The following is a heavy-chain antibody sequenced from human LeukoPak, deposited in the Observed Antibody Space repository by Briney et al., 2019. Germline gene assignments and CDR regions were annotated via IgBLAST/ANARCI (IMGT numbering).Heavy chain of an antibody. D-gene: IGHD3-3*01. J-gene: IGHJ3*02. CDR1: GGSFSGYY. CDR3: ARAANVLRFLEWSKEAFDI. V-gene: IGHV4-34*01. CDR2: INHSGGT. Sequence: SETLSLTCAVYGGSFSGYYWSWIRQPPGKGLEWIGEINHSGGTNYNPSLKSRVTISVDTSKNQFSLKLSSVTAADTAVYYCARAANVLRFLEWSKEAFDIWGQGAMVTVSS.